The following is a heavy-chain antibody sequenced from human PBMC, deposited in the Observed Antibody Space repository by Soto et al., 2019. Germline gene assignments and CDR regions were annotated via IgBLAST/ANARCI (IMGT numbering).Heavy chain of an antibody. J-gene: IGHJ2*01. Sequence: EVQLLESGGGLVQPGGSLRLSSAASGFTFSSYAMSWVRQAPGKGLEWVSAISGSGGSTYYADSVKGRFTISRDNSKNTLYLQMNSLRAEDTAVYYCAKDQSDLHWYFDLWGRGTLVTVSS. CDR3: AKDQSDLHWYFDL. CDR2: ISGSGGST. CDR1: GFTFSSYA. V-gene: IGHV3-23*01.